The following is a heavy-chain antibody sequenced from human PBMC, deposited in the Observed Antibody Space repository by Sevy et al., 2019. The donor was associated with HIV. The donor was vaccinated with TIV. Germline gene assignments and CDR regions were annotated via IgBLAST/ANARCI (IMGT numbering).Heavy chain of an antibody. CDR1: GFTFTSYA. J-gene: IGHJ4*02. V-gene: IGHV3-30-3*01. Sequence: GGSLRLSCAASGFTFTSYAMHWVRQAPGKGLEWVAVISYDGSNKYYADSVKGRFTISRDNSKNTLYLQMNSLRAEDTAVYYCARGCWDSSGYSPDYWGQGTLVTVSS. CDR3: ARGCWDSSGYSPDY. CDR2: ISYDGSNK. D-gene: IGHD3-22*01.